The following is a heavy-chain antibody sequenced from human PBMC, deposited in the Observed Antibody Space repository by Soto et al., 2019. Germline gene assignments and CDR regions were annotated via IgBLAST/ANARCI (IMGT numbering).Heavy chain of an antibody. Sequence: EVQLVESGGGLVQPGGSLRLSCAASGFTFSNYKMSWVRQAPGKGLEWVSYISTSSSIINYADSVKGRFTIYRANAKNSMYRQMNRLRDEGPGVYYCVRDLFVAAPTNKYWGQGTLVTVSS. CDR1: GFTFSNYK. J-gene: IGHJ4*02. V-gene: IGHV3-48*02. CDR3: VRDLFVAAPTNKY. D-gene: IGHD2-15*01. CDR2: ISTSSSII.